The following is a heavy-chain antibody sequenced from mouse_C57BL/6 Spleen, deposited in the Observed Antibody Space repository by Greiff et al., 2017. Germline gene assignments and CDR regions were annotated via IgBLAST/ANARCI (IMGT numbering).Heavy chain of an antibody. CDR3: AREGTRAMDY. CDR2: ISSGSSTI. CDR1: GFTFSDYG. J-gene: IGHJ4*01. D-gene: IGHD2-14*01. Sequence: EVMLVESGGGLVKPGGSLKLSCAASGFTFSDYGMHWVRQAPEKGLEWVAYISSGSSTIYYADTVKGRFTISRDNAKNTLFLQMTSLRSEDTAMXYCAREGTRAMDYWGQGTSVTVSS. V-gene: IGHV5-17*01.